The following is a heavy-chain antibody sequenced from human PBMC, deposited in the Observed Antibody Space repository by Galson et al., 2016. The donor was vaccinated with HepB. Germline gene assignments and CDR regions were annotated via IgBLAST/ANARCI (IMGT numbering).Heavy chain of an antibody. CDR1: GFTFSDYW. V-gene: IGHV3-74*01. Sequence: SLRLSCAASGFTFSDYWMHWVRQAPGKGLVWVSRINSDETTTTYADSVEGRFTVSRDNAKKTLFLQMHSLTAEDSAVYYCARGSLGYTYAKKGSLDFWGQGSLVIVSS. CDR3: ARGSLGYTYAKKGSLDF. J-gene: IGHJ4*02. CDR2: INSDETTT. D-gene: IGHD5-18*01.